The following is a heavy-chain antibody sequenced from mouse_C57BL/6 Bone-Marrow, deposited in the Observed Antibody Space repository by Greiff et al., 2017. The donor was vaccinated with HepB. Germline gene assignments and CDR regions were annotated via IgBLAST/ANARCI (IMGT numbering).Heavy chain of an antibody. Sequence: LQQSGPELVKPGASVKISCKASGYTFTDYYMNWVKQSHGKSLEWIGDINPNNGGTSYNQKFKGKATLTVDKSSSTAYMELRSLTSEDSAVYYCAREALIYYYGSKAYWGQGTLVTVSA. J-gene: IGHJ3*01. CDR3: AREALIYYYGSKAY. V-gene: IGHV1-26*01. CDR1: GYTFTDYY. D-gene: IGHD1-1*01. CDR2: INPNNGGT.